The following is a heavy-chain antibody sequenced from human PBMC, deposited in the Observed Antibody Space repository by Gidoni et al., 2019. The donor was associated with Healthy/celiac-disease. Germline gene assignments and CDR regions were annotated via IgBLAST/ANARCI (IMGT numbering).Heavy chain of an antibody. CDR1: GFTFSSYA. D-gene: IGHD3-10*01. CDR2: ISGSGGST. CDR3: AKTDALWFGELYDY. V-gene: IGHV3-23*01. J-gene: IGHJ4*02. Sequence: EVQLLESGGGLVQPGGSLRLSCAASGFTFSSYAMSWVRQAPGKGLEWVSVISGSGGSTSYADSVKGRFIISRDNSKNTLYLQMNSLRAEDTAVYYCAKTDALWFGELYDYWGQGTLVTVSS.